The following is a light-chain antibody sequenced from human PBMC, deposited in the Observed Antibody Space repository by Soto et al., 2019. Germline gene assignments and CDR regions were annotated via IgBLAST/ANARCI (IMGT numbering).Light chain of an antibody. CDR3: HQYDSSPLT. J-gene: IGKJ4*01. CDR2: GAS. CDR1: QSVSSSY. Sequence: LSPGERATLSCRASQSVSSSYLAWYQQKPGQAPRLLIYGASSRATGIPDRFSGSGSGTDFTLTISRLEPEDFAVYYCHQYDSSPLTFGGGTKVEIK. V-gene: IGKV3-20*01.